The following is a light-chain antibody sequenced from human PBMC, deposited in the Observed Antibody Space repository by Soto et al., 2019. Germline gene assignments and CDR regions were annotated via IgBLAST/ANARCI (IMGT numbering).Light chain of an antibody. CDR3: LQLTHVPYT. CDR2: KVS. Sequence: DVVLTQPPLSSPVSLGQPASISCRSSQSLVTVDGHTFLSWLQQRPGQPPRVLIYKVSNRFSGVPDKFSGSGAGTDFTLKISSVEAEDVGIYYCLQLTHVPYTFGQGTKLEIK. J-gene: IGKJ2*01. CDR1: QSLVTVDGHTF. V-gene: IGKV2-24*01.